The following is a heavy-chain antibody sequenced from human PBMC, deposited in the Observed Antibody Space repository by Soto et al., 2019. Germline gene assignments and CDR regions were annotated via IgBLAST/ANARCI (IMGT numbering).Heavy chain of an antibody. CDR3: AGGGGVGVAGSAAFDM. J-gene: IGHJ3*02. CDR1: GYPVTAYY. Sequence: QLHLVQSGAVVKKPGASVTVSCSASGYPVTAYYMHWVRQAPGRGLERMGGINAATGAAKYTQTFQGRVTMTRGTSKSTVFMVRSRLTSADSAAFYFAGGGGVGVAGSAAFDMWGQGTLVTVSS. CDR2: INAATGAA. D-gene: IGHD3-3*01. V-gene: IGHV1-2*02.